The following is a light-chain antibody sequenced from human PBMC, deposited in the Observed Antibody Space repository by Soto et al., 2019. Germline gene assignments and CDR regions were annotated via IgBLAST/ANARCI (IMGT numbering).Light chain of an antibody. CDR1: QSVSRSY. J-gene: IGKJ1*01. Sequence: EIVLTQSPGTLSLSPGEGATLSCRASQSVSRSYLAWCQQKPGQAPRLLIYDTSTRATCIPDRFSGSGSGTGFTLTISRLEPEDFAVYYCQQYGSSPWTFGQGTKVEIK. V-gene: IGKV3-20*01. CDR3: QQYGSSPWT. CDR2: DTS.